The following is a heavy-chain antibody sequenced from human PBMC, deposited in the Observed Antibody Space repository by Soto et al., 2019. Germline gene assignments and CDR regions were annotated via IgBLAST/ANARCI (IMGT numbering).Heavy chain of an antibody. CDR3: AREGSSGWIYYYYDGMDV. J-gene: IGHJ6*02. V-gene: IGHV1-69*01. CDR2: IIPIFGTA. Sequence: QVQLVQSGAEVKKPGSSVKVSCKASGGTFSSYAISWVRQAPGQGLEWMGGIIPIFGTANYAQKFQGRDTITADESTSTAYMELSSLRSEDTAVYYCAREGSSGWIYYYYDGMDVWGQGTTVTVSS. D-gene: IGHD6-19*01. CDR1: GGTFSSYA.